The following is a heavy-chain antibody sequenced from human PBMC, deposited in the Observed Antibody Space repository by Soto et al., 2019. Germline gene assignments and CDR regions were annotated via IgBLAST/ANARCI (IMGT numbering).Heavy chain of an antibody. Sequence: SETLSLTCTVSGGSISSSSYYWGWIRQPPGKGLEWIGSIYYSGSTYYNPSLKSRVTISVDTSKNQFSLKLSSVTAADTAVYYCAKHHDFWSGYYTHYYYGMDVWGQGTTVTVSS. CDR3: AKHHDFWSGYYTHYYYGMDV. CDR1: GGSISSSSYY. J-gene: IGHJ6*02. V-gene: IGHV4-39*01. D-gene: IGHD3-3*01. CDR2: IYYSGST.